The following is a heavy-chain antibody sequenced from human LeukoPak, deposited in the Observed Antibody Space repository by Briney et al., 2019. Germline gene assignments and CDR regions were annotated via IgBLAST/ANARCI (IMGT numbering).Heavy chain of an antibody. Sequence: GASVKVSCKASGGTFSSYAISWVRQAPGQGLEWMGRIIPILGIANYAQKFQGRVTITADKSTSTAYMELSSLRSEDTAVYYCARDQRVTDYGGNSRASDYWGQGTLVTVSS. CDR1: GGTFSSYA. V-gene: IGHV1-69*04. CDR2: IIPILGIA. D-gene: IGHD4-23*01. CDR3: ARDQRVTDYGGNSRASDY. J-gene: IGHJ4*02.